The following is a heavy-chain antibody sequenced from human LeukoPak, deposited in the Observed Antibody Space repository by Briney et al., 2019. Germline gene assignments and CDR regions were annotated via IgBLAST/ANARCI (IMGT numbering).Heavy chain of an antibody. Sequence: GSLRLSCAASGFTFSSYWMSWVRQPPGKGLEWVGEVYHSGSTTYNPSLNSRVTISVDKSKNQFSLELSSVTAADTAVYYCARISSNWYGGGYDYWGQGTLVTVSS. CDR2: VYHSGST. CDR3: ARISSNWYGGGYDY. CDR1: GFTFSSYW. D-gene: IGHD6-13*01. J-gene: IGHJ4*02. V-gene: IGHV4-4*02.